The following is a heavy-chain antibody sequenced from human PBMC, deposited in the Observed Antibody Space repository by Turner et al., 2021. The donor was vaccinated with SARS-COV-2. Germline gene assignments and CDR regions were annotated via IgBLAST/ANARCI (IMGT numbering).Heavy chain of an antibody. D-gene: IGHD2-8*01. CDR2: ISYDGSNI. Sequence: VQLVESGGGLVKPGGSLSLSCAASGFTFSSYAMHWVRQAPGKGLEWVAVISYDGSNIYYADSVKGRFTISRDNSKNTLYLQMNSLRAEDTAVYYCARATYLLGYCANGVCYPDYWGQGTLVTVSS. J-gene: IGHJ4*02. CDR3: ARATYLLGYCANGVCYPDY. CDR1: GFTFSSYA. V-gene: IGHV3-30-3*01.